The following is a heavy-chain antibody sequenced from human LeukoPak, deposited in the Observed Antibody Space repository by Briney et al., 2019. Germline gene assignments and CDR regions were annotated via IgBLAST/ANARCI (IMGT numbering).Heavy chain of an antibody. CDR2: IYTNGST. CDR1: GGSISSYY. J-gene: IGHJ4*02. D-gene: IGHD4-17*01. Sequence: SETLSLTCTVSGGSISSYYWSWIRQPAGKGLEWIGRIYTNGSTNYNPSLKSRVTMSVDTSKNQFSLKLSSVTAADTAVYYCARGNGDYALNYFDYWGQGTLVTVSS. CDR3: ARGNGDYALNYFDY. V-gene: IGHV4-4*07.